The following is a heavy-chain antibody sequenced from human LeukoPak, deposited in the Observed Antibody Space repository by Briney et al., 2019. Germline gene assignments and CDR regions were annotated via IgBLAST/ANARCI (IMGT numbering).Heavy chain of an antibody. CDR2: INHSGST. V-gene: IGHV4-34*01. J-gene: IGHJ4*02. Sequence: PSETLSLTCAVYGGSFSGHYWSWIRQPPGKGLQWIGEINHSGSTNYNPSLESRVTISVDTSKNHFSLKLSSVTAADTAVYYCASGQYYDLWSGYYVDWGQGTLVTVSA. CDR1: GGSFSGHY. CDR3: ASGQYYDLWSGYYVD. D-gene: IGHD3-3*01.